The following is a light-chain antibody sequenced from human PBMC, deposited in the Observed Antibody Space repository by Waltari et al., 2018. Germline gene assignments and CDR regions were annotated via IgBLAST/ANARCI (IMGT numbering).Light chain of an antibody. Sequence: DIQMTQSPSSLSASVGDRVTITCRASQSISTYLHCYQQKPGKAPKLLVYASSNFQTGVSSRFSGSGSGTDFTLTISSLEPEDFATYYCQQTYGSPPTFGPGTKVDI. V-gene: IGKV1-39*01. CDR3: QQTYGSPPT. CDR2: ASS. CDR1: QSISTY. J-gene: IGKJ3*01.